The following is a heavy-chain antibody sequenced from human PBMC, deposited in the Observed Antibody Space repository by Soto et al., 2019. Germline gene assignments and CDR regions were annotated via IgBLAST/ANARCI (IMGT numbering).Heavy chain of an antibody. CDR3: VRGASLNFDY. Sequence: PGGSLRLSCVASGFTFDDYGMSWARQAPGKGLEWASGVNWNGGSTGYADSVKGRFTISRDNAKNSLYLQMNSLRAEDTAFYYCVRGASLNFDYWGQGTLVTVS. V-gene: IGHV3-20*04. CDR2: VNWNGGST. J-gene: IGHJ4*02. CDR1: GFTFDDYG. D-gene: IGHD1-26*01.